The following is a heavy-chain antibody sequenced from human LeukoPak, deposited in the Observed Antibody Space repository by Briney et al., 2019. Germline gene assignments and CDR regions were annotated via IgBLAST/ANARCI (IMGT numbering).Heavy chain of an antibody. V-gene: IGHV3-20*04. CDR3: AKDFSGIAVAGTDYYYYGMDV. CDR1: GFTLDEYD. D-gene: IGHD6-19*01. J-gene: IGHJ6*02. Sequence: GGPLRLSCAASGFTLDEYDKNWDRHATGGGLEWVSGISWYGGSTSYADSVKGRFTISRDNAKNSLYLQMNSLRAEDTALYYCAKDFSGIAVAGTDYYYYGMDVWGQGTTVTVSS. CDR2: ISWYGGST.